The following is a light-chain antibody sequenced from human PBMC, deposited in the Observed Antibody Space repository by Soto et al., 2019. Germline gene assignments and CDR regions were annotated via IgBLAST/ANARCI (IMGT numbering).Light chain of an antibody. CDR1: QSIDSW. J-gene: IGKJ4*01. CDR2: DAS. V-gene: IGKV1-5*01. Sequence: VSSYNGDRVTITCRASQSIDSWLAWYQQKPGKAPKLLMYDASSLESGVSSRFSGSGSGTESTLIISSLQPDDFATYYCQQYTTSLLTFGGGTKADVK. CDR3: QQYTTSLLT.